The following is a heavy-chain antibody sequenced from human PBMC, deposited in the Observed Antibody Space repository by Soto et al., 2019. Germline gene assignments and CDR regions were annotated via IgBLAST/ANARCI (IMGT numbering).Heavy chain of an antibody. CDR2: ISSSSSYI. CDR3: ARDLYSYDSSGYSR. Sequence: EVQLVESGGGLVKPGGSLRLSCAASGFTFSSYSMNWVRQAPGKGLEWVSSISSSSSYIYYADSVKGRFTISRDNAKNSLYLQMNSLRAEDTAVYYCARDLYSYDSSGYSRGGQGTLVTVSS. D-gene: IGHD3-22*01. V-gene: IGHV3-21*01. CDR1: GFTFSSYS. J-gene: IGHJ4*02.